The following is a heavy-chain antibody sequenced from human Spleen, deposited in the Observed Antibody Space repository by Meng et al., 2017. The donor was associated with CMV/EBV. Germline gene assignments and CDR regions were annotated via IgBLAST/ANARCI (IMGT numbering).Heavy chain of an antibody. D-gene: IGHD2-2*01. J-gene: IGHJ6*02. V-gene: IGHV3-74*01. CDR1: GFIFRDYW. CDR2: IIVAGADEPTT. Sequence: GGSLRLSCAASGFIFRDYWMHWVRQAPGEGLVWVARIIVAGADEPTTKYADFVRGRFTISRDNAASTLYLQMNSLRAEDTAVYYCARDRGVPAAGGGYYYYGMDVWGQGTTVTVSS. CDR3: ARDRGVPAAGGGYYYYGMDV.